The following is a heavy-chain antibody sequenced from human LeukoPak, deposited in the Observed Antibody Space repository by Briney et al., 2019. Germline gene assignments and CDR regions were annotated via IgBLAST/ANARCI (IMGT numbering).Heavy chain of an antibody. J-gene: IGHJ4*02. CDR1: GYTFTGYY. D-gene: IGHD2-2*01. Sequence: ASVKVSCKASGYTFTGYYMHWVRQAPGQGLEWMGIINPSGGSTSYAQKFQGRVTMTRDTSTSTVYVELSSLRSEDTAVYYCASSLPPQLLQLDWGQGTLVTVSS. CDR2: INPSGGST. CDR3: ASSLPPQLLQLD. V-gene: IGHV1-46*01.